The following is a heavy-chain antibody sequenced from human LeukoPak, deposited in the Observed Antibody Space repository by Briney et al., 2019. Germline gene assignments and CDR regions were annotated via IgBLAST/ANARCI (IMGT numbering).Heavy chain of an antibody. D-gene: IGHD1-26*01. CDR2: ISSNGGST. CDR1: GFTFSSYA. V-gene: IGHV3-64*01. CDR3: ASQMGAFDI. Sequence: GRSLRLSCAASGFTFSSYAMHWVRQAPGKGLEYVSAISSNGGSTYYANSVKGRFTISRDNSKNTLYLQMGSLRAEDTAVYYCASQMGAFDIWGQGTMVTVSS. J-gene: IGHJ3*02.